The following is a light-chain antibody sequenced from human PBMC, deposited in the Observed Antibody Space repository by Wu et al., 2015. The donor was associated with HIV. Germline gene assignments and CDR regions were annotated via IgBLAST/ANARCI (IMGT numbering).Light chain of an antibody. CDR1: ESINSK. Sequence: ETVMTQSPATLSVSPGERATLSCRASESINSKLAWYQKKPGQAPRLLIYGASTRATDIPARFSGGGSGTEFTLTISSLQSEDFAVYYCQQYNDYTWTFGQGTKVGIK. V-gene: IGKV3-15*01. CDR3: QQYNDYTWT. J-gene: IGKJ1*01. CDR2: GAS.